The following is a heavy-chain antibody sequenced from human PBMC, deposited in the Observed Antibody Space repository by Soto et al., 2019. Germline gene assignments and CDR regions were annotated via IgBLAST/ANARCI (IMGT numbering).Heavy chain of an antibody. Sequence: GESLKISCNCSGYSFTIYWIGWGRQMPGKGLEWMGIIYPGDSDTRYSPSFQGQVTISADKSISTAYLQWSSLKASDSAMYCCARRDSYGYSYWGQGTLVTVSS. CDR2: IYPGDSDT. V-gene: IGHV5-51*01. D-gene: IGHD5-18*01. CDR1: GYSFTIYW. J-gene: IGHJ4*02. CDR3: ARRDSYGYSY.